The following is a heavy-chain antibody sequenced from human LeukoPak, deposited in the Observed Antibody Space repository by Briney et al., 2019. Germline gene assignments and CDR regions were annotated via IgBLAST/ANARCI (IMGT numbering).Heavy chain of an antibody. Sequence: SETLSLTCTVSGGSISSGSYYWSWIRQPAGKGLEWIGRIYTSGSINYKPSLKSRVTISVDTSKNQFSLKLSSVTAADTAVYYCARGVDSSGYQYKGFDPWGQGTLVTVSS. CDR1: GGSISSGSYY. V-gene: IGHV4-61*02. CDR3: ARGVDSSGYQYKGFDP. D-gene: IGHD3-22*01. J-gene: IGHJ5*02. CDR2: IYTSGSI.